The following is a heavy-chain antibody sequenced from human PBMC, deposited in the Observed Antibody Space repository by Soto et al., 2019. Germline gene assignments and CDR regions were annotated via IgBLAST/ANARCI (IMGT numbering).Heavy chain of an antibody. CDR3: ERLITMVRGVIIIKYYYYMDV. J-gene: IGHJ6*03. CDR2: MNPNSGNT. V-gene: IGHV1-8*01. CDR1: GYTFTSYD. D-gene: IGHD3-10*01. Sequence: ASVKVSCKASGYTFTSYDINWVRQATGQGLEWMGWMNPNSGNTGYAQKFQGRVTMTRNTSISTAYMELSSLRSEDTAVYYCERLITMVRGVIIIKYYYYMDVWGKGHTVTVSS.